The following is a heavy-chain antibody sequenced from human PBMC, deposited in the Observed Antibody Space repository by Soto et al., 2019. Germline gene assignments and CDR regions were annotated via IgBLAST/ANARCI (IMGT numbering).Heavy chain of an antibody. D-gene: IGHD6-19*01. Sequence: QVQLVESGGGVVQPGRSLRLSCAASGFTFSSYAMHWVRQAPGKGLEWVAVISYDGSNKYYADSVKGRFTISRDNSKDTLNLDTTSLRAEDEAMYYCASPVPGWHFDFWGQGTLVTVSS. CDR3: ASPVPGWHFDF. J-gene: IGHJ4*02. V-gene: IGHV3-30-3*01. CDR1: GFTFSSYA. CDR2: ISYDGSNK.